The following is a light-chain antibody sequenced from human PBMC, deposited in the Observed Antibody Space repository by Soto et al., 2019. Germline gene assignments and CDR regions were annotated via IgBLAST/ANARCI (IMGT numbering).Light chain of an antibody. CDR2: DVS. CDR1: SSDVGGYNY. J-gene: IGLJ2*01. CDR3: SSYTSSSTRV. Sequence: QAVVTQPASVSGSPGQSITISCTGTSSDVGGYNYVSWYQQHPGKAPKLMIYDVSNRPSGVSNRFSGSKSGNTASLTISGLQAEDGADYYCSSYTSSSTRVFGGGTKLTVL. V-gene: IGLV2-14*01.